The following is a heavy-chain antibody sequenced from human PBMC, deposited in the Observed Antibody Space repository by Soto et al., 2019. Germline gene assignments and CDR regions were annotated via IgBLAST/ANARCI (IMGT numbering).Heavy chain of an antibody. D-gene: IGHD2-15*01. CDR2: IIPIFGTA. CDR1: AGTFSSYA. J-gene: IGHJ4*02. V-gene: IGHV1-69*13. CDR3: ARGGYCGDGVYYRAVDY. Sequence: PAVQVSCKASAGTFSSYAIIWVRQALGQGLEWMGGIIPIFGTANYAQKFQGRVTITADESTSTAYMELNSLRSEDTAMYFCARGGYCGDGVYYRAVDYWGQGTLVTVSS.